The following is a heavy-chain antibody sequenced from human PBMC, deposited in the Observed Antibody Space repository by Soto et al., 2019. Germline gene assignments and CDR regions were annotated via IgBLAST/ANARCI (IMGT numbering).Heavy chain of an antibody. Sequence: PGEARKISCKGSGYSFTSYWISWVRQMPGKGLEWMGRIDPSDSYTNYSPSFQGHVTISADKSISTAYLQWSSLTASDTAMYYCLVATISHYYYYGMDVWGQGTTVTVSS. V-gene: IGHV5-10-1*01. D-gene: IGHD5-12*01. CDR2: IDPSDSYT. CDR3: LVATISHYYYYGMDV. J-gene: IGHJ6*02. CDR1: GYSFTSYW.